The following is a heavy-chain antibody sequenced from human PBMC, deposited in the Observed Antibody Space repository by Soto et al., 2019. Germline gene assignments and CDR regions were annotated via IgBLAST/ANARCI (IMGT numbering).Heavy chain of an antibody. CDR3: ARDLYGDYGDNWFDP. D-gene: IGHD4-17*01. CDR2: ISYDGSNK. V-gene: IGHV3-30-3*01. CDR1: GFTFSSYA. J-gene: IGHJ5*02. Sequence: QVQLVESGGGVVQPGRSLRLSCAASGFTFSSYAMHWVRQAPGKGLEWVAVISYDGSNKYYADSVKGRFTISRDNSKNTLYLQMNSLRVEDTAVYYCARDLYGDYGDNWFDPWGQGTLVTVSS.